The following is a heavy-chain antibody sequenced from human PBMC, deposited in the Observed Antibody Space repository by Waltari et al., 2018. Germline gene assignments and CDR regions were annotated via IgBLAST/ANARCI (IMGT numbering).Heavy chain of an antibody. CDR3: ARHLRPYCVGDCYSGLAY. V-gene: IGHV3-48*04. D-gene: IGHD2-21*01. CDR2: ISSRSRAI. CDR1: AFTFNIYT. J-gene: IGHJ4*02. Sequence: EVHLVESGGGFVQPGGSLRLSCAASAFTFNIYTMSWVRQAPGKGLEWIADISSRSRAIYHADSVEGRFTISRDNAKNSLYLQMSSLRAEDTAVYYCARHLRPYCVGDCYSGLAYWGQGTLVTVSS.